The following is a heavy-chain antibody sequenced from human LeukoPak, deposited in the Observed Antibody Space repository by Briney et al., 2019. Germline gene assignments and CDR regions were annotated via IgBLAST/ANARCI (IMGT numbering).Heavy chain of an antibody. J-gene: IGHJ4*02. CDR1: GFTVSSNY. CDR2: IYSGGST. V-gene: IGHV3-66*01. Sequence: PGGSLRLSCAASGFTVSSNYMSWVRQAPGKGLEWVSVIYSGGSTYYADSVKGRLTISRDNSKNTLYLQMNSLRAEDTAVYYCAKDFTSGYCSGGSCYTFDYWGQGTLVTVSS. CDR3: AKDFTSGYCSGGSCYTFDY. D-gene: IGHD2-15*01.